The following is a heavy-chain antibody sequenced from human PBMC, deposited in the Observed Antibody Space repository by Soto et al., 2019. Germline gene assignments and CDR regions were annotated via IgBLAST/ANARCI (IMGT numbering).Heavy chain of an antibody. Sequence: GGSLRLSCTTSGFTFDNFAMSWVRQAPGRGLEWVSAISGGGGGTYYADSVKGRFIISRDNSKNTVYLQVNGLRTEDTAVYYCAKDVHYDSSGGLDYWGQGTLVTVSS. CDR3: AKDVHYDSSGGLDY. CDR2: ISGGGGGT. CDR1: GFTFDNFA. D-gene: IGHD3-22*01. J-gene: IGHJ4*02. V-gene: IGHV3-23*01.